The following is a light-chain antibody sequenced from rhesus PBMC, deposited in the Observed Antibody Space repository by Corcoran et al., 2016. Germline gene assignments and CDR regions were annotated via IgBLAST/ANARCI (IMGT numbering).Light chain of an antibody. CDR1: HDITNY. CDR2: YTN. CDR3: QQSKSTPLT. Sequence: DILMSQSPSSLSASVGDRVTITCRASHDITNYLNWYRQKPGKAPNLLIYYTNSLASGVPSRFSGSGTGTEFTLTISSLQPEDFATYYCQQSKSTPLTFGGGTKVEL. J-gene: IGKJ4*01. V-gene: IGKV1-32*02.